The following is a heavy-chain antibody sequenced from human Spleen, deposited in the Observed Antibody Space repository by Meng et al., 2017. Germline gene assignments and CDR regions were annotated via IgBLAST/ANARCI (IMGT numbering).Heavy chain of an antibody. CDR1: GFIFSDHS. V-gene: IGHV3-21*04. Sequence: GGSLRLSCAASGFIFSDHSMNWVRQAPGKGLEWVSSIGSSSDYIWYADSVKGRFTISRDNSKNTLYLQMNSLRAEDTAVYYCAKGSYSYGLSAPDYWGQGILVTVSS. D-gene: IGHD5-18*01. J-gene: IGHJ4*02. CDR3: AKGSYSYGLSAPDY. CDR2: IGSSSDYI.